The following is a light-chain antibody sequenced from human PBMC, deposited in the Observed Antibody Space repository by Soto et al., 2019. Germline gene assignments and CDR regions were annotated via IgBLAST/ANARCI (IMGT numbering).Light chain of an antibody. J-gene: IGKJ2*01. Sequence: EIVLTQSPATLSLSPGERATLSCRASQSVSRNLAWYQQKPGQAPRLLIYEASNRATGIPARFSGSGSGTDFTLTISSLEPEDFAVDYCQQRSNWPPMYTFGQGTKLEIK. CDR2: EAS. CDR1: QSVSRN. CDR3: QQRSNWPPMYT. V-gene: IGKV3-11*01.